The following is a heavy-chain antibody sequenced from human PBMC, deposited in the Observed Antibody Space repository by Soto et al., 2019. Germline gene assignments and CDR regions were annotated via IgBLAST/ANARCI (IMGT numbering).Heavy chain of an antibody. V-gene: IGHV4-59*01. CDR1: GGSMSNYH. D-gene: IGHD3-9*01. CDR3: ARTGYGDHFDY. CDR2: THDSGII. Sequence: QVQLQESGPGLMKPSETLSLTCTVYGGSMSNYHWCWIRQSPGKGLEFIGYTHDSGIINYNPSLMTRVSISLDTSKNQFSLKMTSVTAADTALYFCARTGYGDHFDYWGRGTLVAVSS. J-gene: IGHJ4*02.